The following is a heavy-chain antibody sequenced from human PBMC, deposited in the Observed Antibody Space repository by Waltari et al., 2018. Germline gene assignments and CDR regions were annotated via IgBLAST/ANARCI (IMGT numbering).Heavy chain of an antibody. D-gene: IGHD3-3*01. Sequence: QITLKESGPTLVKPTQTLTLICTFSGFSLSTSGVGVGWIRQPPGKALEWLALIYWDDDKRYSPSLKSRLTITKDTSKNQVVLTMTNMDPVDTATYYCAHRGDITIFHRVYNWFDPWGQGTLVTVSS. CDR2: IYWDDDK. J-gene: IGHJ5*02. V-gene: IGHV2-5*02. CDR1: GFSLSTSGVG. CDR3: AHRGDITIFHRVYNWFDP.